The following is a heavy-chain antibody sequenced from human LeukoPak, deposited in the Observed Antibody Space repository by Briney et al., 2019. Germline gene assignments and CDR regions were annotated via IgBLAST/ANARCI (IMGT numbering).Heavy chain of an antibody. CDR3: AKDPLEQLSTIYFQN. D-gene: IGHD6-6*01. V-gene: IGHV3-30*18. CDR2: ISYDGNNK. J-gene: IGHJ1*01. Sequence: GGSLRLSCAASGFTFSNYGIHWVRQAPGKGLEWVAVISYDGNNKYYADSVKGRFTISRDNSKNTLFLQMNSLRAEDTAVYYCAKDPLEQLSTIYFQNWGQGTLVTVSS. CDR1: GFTFSNYG.